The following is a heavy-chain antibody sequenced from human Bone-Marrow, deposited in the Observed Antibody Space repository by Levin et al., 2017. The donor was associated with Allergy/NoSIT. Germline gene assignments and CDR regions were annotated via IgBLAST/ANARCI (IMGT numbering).Heavy chain of an antibody. D-gene: IGHD3-3*01. CDR2: IFSNDEK. CDR3: ARALTIFGVVNDAFDI. CDR1: GFSLSNARMG. J-gene: IGHJ3*02. Sequence: SGPTLVKPTETLTLTCTVSGFSLSNARMGVSWIRQPPGKALEWLAHIFSNDEKSYSTSLKSRLTISKDTSKSQVVLTMTNMDPVDTATYYGARALTIFGVVNDAFDIWGQGTMVTVSS. V-gene: IGHV2-26*01.